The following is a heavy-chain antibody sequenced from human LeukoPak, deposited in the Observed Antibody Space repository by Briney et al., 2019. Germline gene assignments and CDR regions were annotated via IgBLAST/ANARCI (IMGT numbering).Heavy chain of an antibody. D-gene: IGHD3-3*01. CDR1: GFTFSSYA. Sequence: LPGRSLRLSCGACGFTFSSYAMLWVRQAPGKALEWVAVISYDGSNKSYADSVRGRFTISRDNSKNTLYLQMNSLRAEDTAVYYCARNFSHDFWSRYYDVWGQGTLVTVSS. V-gene: IGHV3-30*16. CDR3: ARNFSHDFWSRYYDV. CDR2: ISYDGSNK. J-gene: IGHJ4*02.